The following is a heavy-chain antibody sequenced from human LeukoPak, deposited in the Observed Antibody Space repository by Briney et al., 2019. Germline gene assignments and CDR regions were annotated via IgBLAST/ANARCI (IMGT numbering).Heavy chain of an antibody. CDR1: GFTFSSYA. J-gene: IGHJ6*03. CDR2: ISYDGNNK. V-gene: IGHV3-30*04. CDR3: ARDLLPVPAGYNYGRSYMDV. Sequence: GGSLRLSCAASGFTFSSYAMHWVRQAPGKGLEWVAVISYDGNNKYYADSVKGRFTISRDNSKNTLYLQMNSLRAEDTAVYYCARDLLPVPAGYNYGRSYMDVWGKGTTVTVSS. D-gene: IGHD5-18*01.